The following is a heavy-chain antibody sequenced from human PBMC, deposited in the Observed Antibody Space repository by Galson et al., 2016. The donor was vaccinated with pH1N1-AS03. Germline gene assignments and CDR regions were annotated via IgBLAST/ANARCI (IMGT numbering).Heavy chain of an antibody. Sequence: ETLSLNCTVSGDAIGSYYWSWIRQPAGKGLQWIGRVYTSGSTNYNPSLKSRVTTSVDISKNQFSLKLNSVTAADTAVYYCAGLVGGSLDYWGQGTLVTVSS. J-gene: IGHJ4*02. CDR3: AGLVGGSLDY. D-gene: IGHD1-26*01. V-gene: IGHV4-4*07. CDR1: GDAIGSYY. CDR2: VYTSGST.